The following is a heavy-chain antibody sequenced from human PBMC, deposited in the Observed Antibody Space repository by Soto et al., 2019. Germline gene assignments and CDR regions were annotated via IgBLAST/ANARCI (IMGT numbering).Heavy chain of an antibody. CDR3: ARDGGYSSSWLRRFDP. V-gene: IGHV1-18*01. D-gene: IGHD6-13*01. Sequence: QVQLVQSGAEVKKPGASVKVSCKASGYTFTSYGISWVRQAPGQGLEWMGWISAYNGNTNYAQKLQGRVTRTTDTSTRSADMELRSLISDDTGVYYCARDGGYSSSWLRRFDPWGQGTLVTVSS. CDR1: GYTFTSYG. J-gene: IGHJ5*02. CDR2: ISAYNGNT.